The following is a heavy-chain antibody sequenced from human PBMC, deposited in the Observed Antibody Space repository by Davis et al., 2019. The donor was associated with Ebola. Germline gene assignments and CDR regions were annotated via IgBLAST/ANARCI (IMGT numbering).Heavy chain of an antibody. CDR3: AKGGITMDRGASF. Sequence: GESLKISCVASGFIFSYFAMHWVRQVPGNGLEWVSVIAYDGSVTYYGDSVKGRFTTSRDNSRNTLYLQLNSLTEDDTAFYFCAKGGITMDRGASFWGRGTLVTVST. CDR1: GFIFSYFA. D-gene: IGHD3-10*01. V-gene: IGHV3-30*17. J-gene: IGHJ1*01. CDR2: IAYDGSVT.